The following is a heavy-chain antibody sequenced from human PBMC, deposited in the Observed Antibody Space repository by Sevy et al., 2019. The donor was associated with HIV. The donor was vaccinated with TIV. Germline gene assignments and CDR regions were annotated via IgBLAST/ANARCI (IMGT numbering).Heavy chain of an antibody. Sequence: GGSLRLSCAASGFTFSGYAMSWVRQAPGKGLEWVSVINGSGSKTYYADSVKGRFTISRDNSKNTVNLQMNSLRVEDTAIYYCAKESWGLFDPWGQGILVTVSS. CDR1: GFTFSGYA. V-gene: IGHV3-23*01. J-gene: IGHJ5*02. CDR3: AKESWGLFDP. D-gene: IGHD7-27*01. CDR2: INGSGSKT.